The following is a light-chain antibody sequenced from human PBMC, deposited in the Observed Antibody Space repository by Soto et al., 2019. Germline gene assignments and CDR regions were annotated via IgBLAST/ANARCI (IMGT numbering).Light chain of an antibody. CDR3: QQYNNWAPWT. CDR1: QSVSSN. Sequence: DIVMTQSPATLSVSLGERATLSCRASQSVSSNLDWYQQKPGQAPRLLIYGASTRANGIPARFSGSGSGTEFTLTIISLQSEDFVVYYCQQYNNWAPWTFGQGTKVEIK. V-gene: IGKV3-15*01. J-gene: IGKJ1*01. CDR2: GAS.